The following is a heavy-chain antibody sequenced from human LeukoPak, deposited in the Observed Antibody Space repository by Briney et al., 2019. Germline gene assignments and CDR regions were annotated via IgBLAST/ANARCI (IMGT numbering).Heavy chain of an antibody. CDR3: AKDNNNHFNTRGDFDS. Sequence: NPSETLSLTCTVSGGSISSYYWSWIRQPPGKGLEWIGYIYYSGSTNYNPSLKSRVTISVDTSKNQFSLKLSSVTAADTAVYYCAKDNNNHFNTRGDFDSWGQGALVTVSS. V-gene: IGHV4-59*12. D-gene: IGHD1-14*01. CDR2: IYYSGST. J-gene: IGHJ4*02. CDR1: GGSISSYY.